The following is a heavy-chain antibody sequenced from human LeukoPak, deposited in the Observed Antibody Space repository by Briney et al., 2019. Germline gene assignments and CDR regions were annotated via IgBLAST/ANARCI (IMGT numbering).Heavy chain of an antibody. CDR2: ISGGGTYT. Sequence: GGSLRLSCAGSGFTFKDYYLNWIRQAPGKGLEWVSYISGGGTYTNYANSVKGRFTISRDNARNSLFLQMNSLTAEDTAIYYCARSLISAVIGMDVWGQGTAVTVSS. V-gene: IGHV3-11*06. CDR1: GFTFKDYY. CDR3: ARSLISAVIGMDV. J-gene: IGHJ6*02. D-gene: IGHD3-3*01.